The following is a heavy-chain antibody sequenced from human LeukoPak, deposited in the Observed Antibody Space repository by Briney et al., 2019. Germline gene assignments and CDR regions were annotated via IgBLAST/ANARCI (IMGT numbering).Heavy chain of an antibody. CDR3: ARDLGRARGVIIPTYYYYYYMDV. V-gene: IGHV1-69*13. CDR2: IIPIFGTA. D-gene: IGHD3-10*01. CDR1: GGTFGSYA. Sequence: GASVKLSCKASGGTFGSYAISWVRRAPGQGLEWMGGIIPIFGTAHYAQKFQDRVTITADESTSTAYMELSSLRSEDTAVYYCARDLGRARGVIIPTYYYYYYMDVWGKGTTVTISS. J-gene: IGHJ6*03.